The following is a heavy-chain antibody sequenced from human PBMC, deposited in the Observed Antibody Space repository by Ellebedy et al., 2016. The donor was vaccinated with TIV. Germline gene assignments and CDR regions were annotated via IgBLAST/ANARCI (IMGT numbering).Heavy chain of an antibody. J-gene: IGHJ4*02. CDR3: ARHGSTGRWLQLDY. Sequence: SETLSLTXSVSGGSISSGSYYWSWIRQSPGKGLEWIGYIYYSGNTYYNPSLKSRAIISVDTSKNQFFLKLRSVTAADTAMYYCARHGSTGRWLQLDYWGQGSLVTVSS. CDR2: IYYSGNT. CDR1: GGSISSGSYY. V-gene: IGHV4-30-4*01. D-gene: IGHD5-24*01.